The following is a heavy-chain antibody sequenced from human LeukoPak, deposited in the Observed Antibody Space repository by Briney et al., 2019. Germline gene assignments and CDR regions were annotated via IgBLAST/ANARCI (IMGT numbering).Heavy chain of an antibody. CDR3: ARDARGSYYSPYWYFDL. Sequence: ASVKVSCKASGYTFTGYYMHWVRQAPGQGLEWMGWINPNRGGTNYAQKFQGRVTMTRDTSISTAYMELSRLRSDDTAVYYCARDARGSYYSPYWYFDLWGRGTLVTVSS. J-gene: IGHJ2*01. CDR2: INPNRGGT. V-gene: IGHV1-2*02. D-gene: IGHD1-26*01. CDR1: GYTFTGYY.